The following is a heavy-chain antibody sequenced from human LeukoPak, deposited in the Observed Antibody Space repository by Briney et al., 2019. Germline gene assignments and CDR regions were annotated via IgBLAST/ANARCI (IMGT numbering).Heavy chain of an antibody. CDR2: INPNRGGT. V-gene: IGHV1-2*02. Sequence: ASVKVSCKASGYTFTGYYMHWVRQAPGQGLEWMGWINPNRGGTNYAQKFQGRVTMNRETSIRTAYIELNRLRYDDTAVYYCARDPNYGCNSGEFDYWGQGTLVTVSS. CDR3: ARDPNYGCNSGEFDY. CDR1: GYTFTGYY. D-gene: IGHD4-23*01. J-gene: IGHJ4*02.